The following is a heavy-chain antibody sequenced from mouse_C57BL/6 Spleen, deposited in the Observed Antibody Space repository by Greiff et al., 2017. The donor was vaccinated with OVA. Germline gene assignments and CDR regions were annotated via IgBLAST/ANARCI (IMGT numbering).Heavy chain of an antibody. D-gene: IGHD1-1*01. V-gene: IGHV1-61*01. Sequence: QVQLQQPGAELVRPGSSVKLSCKASGYTFTSYWMDWVKQRPGQGLEWIGNIYPSDSETHYNQKFKDKATLTVDKSSSTAYRQLSSRTSEDSAVYYCARSDYGSSSWFAYWGQGTLVTVSA. CDR1: GYTFTSYW. CDR3: ARSDYGSSSWFAY. CDR2: IYPSDSET. J-gene: IGHJ3*01.